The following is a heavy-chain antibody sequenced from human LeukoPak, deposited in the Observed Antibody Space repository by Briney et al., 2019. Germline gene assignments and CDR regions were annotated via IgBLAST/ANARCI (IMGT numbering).Heavy chain of an antibody. Sequence: ASVKVSCKASGYTFTSYDINWVRQATGQGLEWMGWMNPNSGNTGYAQKFQGRVTMTRNTSISTGYMELSSLRSEDTAVYYCARAPTDNNWNYDGNYYGMDVWGQGTTVTVSS. J-gene: IGHJ6*02. V-gene: IGHV1-8*01. CDR1: GYTFTSYD. CDR3: ARAPTDNNWNYDGNYYGMDV. CDR2: MNPNSGNT. D-gene: IGHD1-7*01.